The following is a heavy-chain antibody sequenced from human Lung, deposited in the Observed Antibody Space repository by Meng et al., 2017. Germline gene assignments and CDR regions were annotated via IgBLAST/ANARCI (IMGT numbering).Heavy chain of an antibody. Sequence: VQLHQVGAGLLKPSETLSPTCAVYGGSFSGYYWSWIRQPPGKGLEWIGEIIDSGSTNYNPSLKSRVTISVDTSKNQFSLRVTSVTAADRAVYYCVRRTYSSGWYFDYWGQGTLVTVSS. CDR2: IIDSGST. V-gene: IGHV4-34*12. CDR3: VRRTYSSGWYFDY. CDR1: GGSFSGYY. J-gene: IGHJ4*02. D-gene: IGHD6-19*01.